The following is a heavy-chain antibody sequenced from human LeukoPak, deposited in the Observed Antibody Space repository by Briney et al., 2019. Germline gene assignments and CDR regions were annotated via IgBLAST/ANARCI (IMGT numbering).Heavy chain of an antibody. CDR2: IYPGDSDT. CDR3: ARYTSSGWLYFDY. CDR1: GYNFTSYW. V-gene: IGHV5-51*01. Sequence: GESLKISCEGSGYNFTSYWIGWVRQMPGKGLEWMGIIYPGDSDTRYSPSFQGQVTISADKSISTAYLQWSSLKASDTAMYYCARYTSSGWLYFDYWGQGTLVTVSS. J-gene: IGHJ4*02. D-gene: IGHD6-19*01.